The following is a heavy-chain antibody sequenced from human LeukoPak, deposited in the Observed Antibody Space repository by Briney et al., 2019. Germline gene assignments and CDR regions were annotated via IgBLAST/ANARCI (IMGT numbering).Heavy chain of an antibody. J-gene: IGHJ4*02. V-gene: IGHV4-59*08. Sequence: SETLSLTCTVSGGSISSYYWSWIRQPPGKGLEWIGYIYTSGSTNYNPSLKSRVTMSVDTSKNQFSLKLSSVTAADTAVYYCARQICSGGSCYSDYWGQGTLVTVSS. CDR3: ARQICSGGSCYSDY. D-gene: IGHD2-15*01. CDR1: GGSISSYY. CDR2: IYTSGST.